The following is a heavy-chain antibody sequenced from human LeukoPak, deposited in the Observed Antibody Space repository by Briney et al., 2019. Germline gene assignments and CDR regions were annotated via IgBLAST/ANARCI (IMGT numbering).Heavy chain of an antibody. CDR1: GFTVSSNY. J-gene: IGHJ3*02. CDR3: TLETYYYDSSGYYPIPDAFDI. CDR2: IYSGGST. V-gene: IGHV3-53*04. D-gene: IGHD3-22*01. Sequence: PGGSLRLSCAASGFTVSSNYMSWVRQAPGKGLEWVSVIYSGGSTYYADSVKGRFTISRHNSKNTLYLQMNSLRAEDTAVYYCTLETYYYDSSGYYPIPDAFDIWGQGTMVTVSS.